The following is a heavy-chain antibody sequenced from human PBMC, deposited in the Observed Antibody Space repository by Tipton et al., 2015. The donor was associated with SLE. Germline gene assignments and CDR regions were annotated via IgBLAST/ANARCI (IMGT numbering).Heavy chain of an antibody. CDR1: ANTFSRYD. CDR2: MNPDSGDT. Sequence: QLVQSGAEVKKPGASVKVSCRASANTFSRYDVNWVRQATGQGLEWMGRMNPDSGDTDYAQKFQGRLTVTWNTSIGTAYMELNSLRSEDTAVYYCARANIGLASALDYWGQGTLVTVSS. V-gene: IGHV1-8*01. D-gene: IGHD3-16*01. CDR3: ARANIGLASALDY. J-gene: IGHJ4*02.